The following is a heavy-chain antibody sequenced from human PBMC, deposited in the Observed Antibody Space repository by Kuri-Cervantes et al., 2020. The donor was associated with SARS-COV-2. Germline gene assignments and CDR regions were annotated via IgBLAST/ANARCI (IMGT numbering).Heavy chain of an antibody. Sequence: GGSLRLSCAASGFPFNNYVINWVRQAPGKGLEWVSSISGNSGSTYYADSVEGRFTISRDNSKNTLYLQMNSLRAEDTAVYYCHLEVVPAATPGYMDVWGKGTTVTVSS. CDR2: ISGNSGST. CDR3: HLEVVPAATPGYMDV. V-gene: IGHV3-23*01. CDR1: GFPFNNYV. D-gene: IGHD2-2*01. J-gene: IGHJ6*03.